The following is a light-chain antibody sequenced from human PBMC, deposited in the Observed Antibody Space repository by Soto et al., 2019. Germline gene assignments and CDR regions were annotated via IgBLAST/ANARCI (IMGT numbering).Light chain of an antibody. CDR1: QGISSY. Sequence: VVLTSHYPPLLSASTDDRVTISCRMSQGISSYLAWYQQKPGKAPNLLIFDASTLESGVPSRFSGSGSGTTFTLTSSSLSSDYFATYYCQQYNSHWTFGQGTKVDIK. V-gene: IGKV1D-8*03. J-gene: IGKJ1*01. CDR3: QQYNSHWT. CDR2: DAS.